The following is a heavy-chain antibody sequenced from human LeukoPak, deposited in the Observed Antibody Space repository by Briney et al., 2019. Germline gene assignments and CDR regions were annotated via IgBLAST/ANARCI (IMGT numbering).Heavy chain of an antibody. V-gene: IGHV3-7*01. Sequence: GGSLRLSCAGSGFTFSSYWMNWVRQAPGKGLEWVANIQGDGTERYYVDSVKGRFTISRDNAKNSLFLQMNSLRAEDTAVYYCAKSNWFDPWGQGTLVIVSS. CDR1: GFTFSSYW. J-gene: IGHJ5*02. CDR2: IQGDGTER. CDR3: AKSNWFDP.